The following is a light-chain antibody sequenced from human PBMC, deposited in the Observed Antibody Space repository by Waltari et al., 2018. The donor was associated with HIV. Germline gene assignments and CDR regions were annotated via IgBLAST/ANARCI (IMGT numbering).Light chain of an antibody. CDR2: DAS. J-gene: IGKJ4*01. CDR1: QSVSGD. CDR3: QQYNKWPPLT. Sequence: EIVLTQSPVTLSVSPGERATLSCRASQSVSGDLAWYQQKPGQTPRLLIYDASTRATGIPARFSGSGSGTEFTLTISSLQSEDFAVYYCQQYNKWPPLTFGGGSRVEIK. V-gene: IGKV3-15*01.